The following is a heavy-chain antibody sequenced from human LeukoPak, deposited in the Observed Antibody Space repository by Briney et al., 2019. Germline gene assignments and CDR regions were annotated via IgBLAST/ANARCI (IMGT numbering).Heavy chain of an antibody. V-gene: IGHV4-59*08. Sequence: SETLSLTCTVSGGSISSYYWSWIRQPPGKGLEWIGYIYYGGSTNYNPSLKSRVTISVDTSKNQFSLKLSSVTAADTAVYYCARHKNGLFDYWGQGTLVTVSS. J-gene: IGHJ4*02. CDR1: GGSISSYY. CDR3: ARHKNGLFDY. D-gene: IGHD1-1*01. CDR2: IYYGGST.